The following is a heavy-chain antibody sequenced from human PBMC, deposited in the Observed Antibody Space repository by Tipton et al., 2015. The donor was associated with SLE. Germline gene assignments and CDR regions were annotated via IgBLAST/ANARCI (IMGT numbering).Heavy chain of an antibody. CDR1: GGSISSGSYY. CDR3: ARETVYSSSEDYFDY. J-gene: IGHJ4*02. D-gene: IGHD6-6*01. CDR2: IYTSGST. Sequence: TLSLTCTVSGGSISSGSYYWSWIRQPAGKGLEWIGYIYTSGSTNYNPSLKSRVTISVDTSKNQFSLKLSSVTAADTAVYYCARETVYSSSEDYFDYWGQGTLVTVSS. V-gene: IGHV4-61*09.